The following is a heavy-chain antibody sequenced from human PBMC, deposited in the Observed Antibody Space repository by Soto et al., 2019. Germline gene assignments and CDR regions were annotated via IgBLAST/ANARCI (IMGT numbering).Heavy chain of an antibody. V-gene: IGHV4-39*01. CDR1: GGSITSTSYY. CDR3: ARQVVDGTVAGSGSFDY. J-gene: IGHJ4*02. CDR2: SYYSGST. D-gene: IGHD3-10*01. Sequence: QLQLQESGPGLVKPSETLSLTCTVSGGSITSTSYYWVWIRQPPEKGLEWIGSSYYSGSTYYNPSLRSRVTISVDTSESQFSPKLSSVTAADTAVYYCARQVVDGTVAGSGSFDYWGQGTLVTVSS.